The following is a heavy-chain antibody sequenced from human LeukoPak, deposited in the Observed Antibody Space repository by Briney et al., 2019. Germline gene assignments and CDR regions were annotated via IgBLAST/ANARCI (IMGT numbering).Heavy chain of an antibody. J-gene: IGHJ4*02. V-gene: IGHV4-59*08. CDR2: IYYSGST. D-gene: IGHD3-9*01. CDR1: GGSISSYY. Sequence: PSETLSLTCTVSGGSISSYYWSWIRQPPGKGLEWIGYIYYSGSTNYNPSLKSRVTISVDTSKNQFSLKLSSVTAADTAVYYCARVRYYDILTGYPYFDYWGQGTLVTVSS. CDR3: ARVRYYDILTGYPYFDY.